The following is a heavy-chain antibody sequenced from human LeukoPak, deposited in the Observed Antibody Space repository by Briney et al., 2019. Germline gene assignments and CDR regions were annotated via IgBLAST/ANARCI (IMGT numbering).Heavy chain of an antibody. CDR2: INHSGST. D-gene: IGHD3-10*02. Sequence: PSETLSLTCAVYGGSFSGYYWSWIRQPPGKGLEWIGEINHSGSTNYNPSLKSRVTISVDTSKNQFSLKLSSVTAADTAVYYCARVFPYYYYYYMDVWGKGTTVTVSS. J-gene: IGHJ6*03. CDR1: GGSFSGYY. V-gene: IGHV4-34*01. CDR3: ARVFPYYYYYYMDV.